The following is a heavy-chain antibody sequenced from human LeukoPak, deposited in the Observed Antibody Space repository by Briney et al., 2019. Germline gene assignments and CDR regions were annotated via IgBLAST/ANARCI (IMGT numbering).Heavy chain of an antibody. CDR3: ARFSPRAMGNYLDF. CDR2: IYHRGST. J-gene: IGHJ4*02. CDR1: GGSISSGSYS. V-gene: IGHV4-30-2*01. Sequence: SETLSLTCAVSGGSISSGSYSWSWIRQPPGKGLEWIGYIYHRGSTYYNPSLKSRVILSLDKSANQFSLNLSSVTAADTAVYYCARFSPRAMGNYLDFWGQGTLVTVSS. D-gene: IGHD7-27*01.